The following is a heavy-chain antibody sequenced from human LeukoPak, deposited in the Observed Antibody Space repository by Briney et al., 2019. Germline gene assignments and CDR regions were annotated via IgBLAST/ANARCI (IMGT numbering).Heavy chain of an antibody. V-gene: IGHV3-23*01. Sequence: GGSLRLSCAASGFTFNSYCMSWVRQAPGKGLEWVSGISGSGGATYYADSVKGRFTISRDNSKNTLYLQMNSLRVEDTAVFYCAKDDAWLQYNYWGQGTLVTVSS. CDR2: ISGSGGAT. CDR3: AKDDAWLQYNY. D-gene: IGHD5-24*01. J-gene: IGHJ4*02. CDR1: GFTFNSYC.